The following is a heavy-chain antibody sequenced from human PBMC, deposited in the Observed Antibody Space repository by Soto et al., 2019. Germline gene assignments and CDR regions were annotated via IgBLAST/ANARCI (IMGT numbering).Heavy chain of an antibody. V-gene: IGHV1-3*01. Sequence: AASVKVSCETFGFTFTNYVLFWVRQAPGQRLEGVGWIHAGNGNTESSEKFQGRVTLTTDTCSSTAYMELSSLRSEDTALYYCATVVFHPVRTGSPSRFFDFWGQGTLLPVSS. D-gene: IGHD3-9*01. CDR1: GFTFTNYV. CDR2: IHAGNGNT. J-gene: IGHJ4*02. CDR3: ATVVFHPVRTGSPSRFFDF.